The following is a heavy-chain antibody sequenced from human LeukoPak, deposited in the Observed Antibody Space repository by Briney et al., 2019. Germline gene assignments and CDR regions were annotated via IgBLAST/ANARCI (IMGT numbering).Heavy chain of an antibody. CDR3: AKGISADGYNFERGADY. D-gene: IGHD5-24*01. Sequence: GGSLRLSCAASGFIFSTYVMSWVRQAPGKGLEWVSSIGDSGRVTYYADSVKGHFTISRDNSKNTLFLQVNSLRVADTAMYFCAKGISADGYNFERGADYWGQGTLVTVSS. V-gene: IGHV3-23*01. CDR1: GFIFSTYV. CDR2: IGDSGRVT. J-gene: IGHJ4*02.